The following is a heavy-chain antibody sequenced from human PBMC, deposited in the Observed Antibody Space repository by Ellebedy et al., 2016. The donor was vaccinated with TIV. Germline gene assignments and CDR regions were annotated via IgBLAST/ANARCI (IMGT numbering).Heavy chain of an antibody. J-gene: IGHJ4*02. V-gene: IGHV3-20*04. D-gene: IGHD5/OR15-5a*01. CDR2: INWNGGST. CDR3: VKGHIYLSSFDQ. CDR1: GFTFDDYG. Sequence: PGGSLRLSCAASGFTFDDYGMSWVRQAPGKGLEWVSGINWNGGSTGYADSVKGRFTISRDNSKNTVYLQMSSLRVEDTAVFYCVKGHIYLSSFDQWGQGTLVTVSS.